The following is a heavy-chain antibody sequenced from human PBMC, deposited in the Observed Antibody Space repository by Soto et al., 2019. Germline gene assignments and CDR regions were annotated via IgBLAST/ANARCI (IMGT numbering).Heavy chain of an antibody. Sequence: EVQLLESGGALVQPGGSLRLSCEASGFTYVKYAMSWVRQAPGKGLEWVSGISGDAGRTFYADSVKGRFTISRDNSKNTVYLQMNSLRVEATAVYYCVKDTVVVINGGDFDYWGQGTLVTVSS. CDR3: VKDTVVVINGGDFDY. D-gene: IGHD3-22*01. V-gene: IGHV3-23*01. CDR1: GFTYVKYA. CDR2: ISGDAGRT. J-gene: IGHJ4*02.